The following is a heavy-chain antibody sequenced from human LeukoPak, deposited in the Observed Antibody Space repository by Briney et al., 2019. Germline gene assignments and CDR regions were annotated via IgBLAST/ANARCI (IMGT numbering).Heavy chain of an antibody. CDR3: ARDPYCSGGSCYGMDV. J-gene: IGHJ6*02. CDR1: GGSISSYY. Sequence: PSETLSLTCTVSGGSISSYYWSWIRQPSGKGLEWIGYIYYSGSTNYNPSLKSRVTISVDTSENQFSLKLSSVTAADTAVYYCARDPYCSGGSCYGMDVWGQGTTVTVSS. D-gene: IGHD2-15*01. CDR2: IYYSGST. V-gene: IGHV4-59*01.